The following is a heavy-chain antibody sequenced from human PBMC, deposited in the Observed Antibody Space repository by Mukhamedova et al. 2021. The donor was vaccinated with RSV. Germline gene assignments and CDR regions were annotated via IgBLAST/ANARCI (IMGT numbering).Heavy chain of an antibody. D-gene: IGHD1-1*01. V-gene: IGHV3-30*02. Sequence: TWAGFTFSSYGMHWVRQAPGKGLEWVAFIHYDGGNKYYADSVKGRFTISRDNSTNTLYLQVNSLRAEDTAVFYCAKGGNDLFGYWCQG. J-gene: IGHJ4*02. CDR2: IHYDGGNK. CDR3: AKGGNDLFGY. CDR1: GFTFSSYG.